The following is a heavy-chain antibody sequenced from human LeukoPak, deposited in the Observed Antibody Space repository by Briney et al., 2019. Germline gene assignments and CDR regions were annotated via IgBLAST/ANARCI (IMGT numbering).Heavy chain of an antibody. D-gene: IGHD3-22*01. J-gene: IGHJ4*02. CDR1: GGTFSSYA. V-gene: IGHV1-69*04. Sequence: SVKVSCKASGGTFSSYAISWVRQAPGQGLEWMGRIIPILGIANYAQKFQGRVTITADKSTSTAYMELSSLRSEGTAVYYCARDATTYYYDSSGYSYWGQGTLVTVSS. CDR3: ARDATTYYYDSSGYSY. CDR2: IIPILGIA.